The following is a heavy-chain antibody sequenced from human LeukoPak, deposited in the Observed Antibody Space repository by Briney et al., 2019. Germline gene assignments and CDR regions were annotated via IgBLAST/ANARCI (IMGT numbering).Heavy chain of an antibody. D-gene: IGHD2-2*01. CDR3: ASLTSPLYQLLDYGMDV. J-gene: IGHJ6*02. Sequence: PSETLSLTCAVYGGSFSDYYWSWIRQPPGKGLEWIGEINHSGSTNYNPSLKSQVTISVDTSKNQFSLKLSSVTAADTAVYYCASLTSPLYQLLDYGMDVWGQGTTVTVSS. CDR2: INHSGST. CDR1: GGSFSDYY. V-gene: IGHV4-34*01.